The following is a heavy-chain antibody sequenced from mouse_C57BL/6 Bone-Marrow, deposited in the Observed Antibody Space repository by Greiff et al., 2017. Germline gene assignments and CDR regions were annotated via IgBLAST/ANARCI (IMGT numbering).Heavy chain of an antibody. CDR1: GYAFSSSW. V-gene: IGHV1-82*01. D-gene: IGHD2-5*01. CDR2: IYPGDGDT. Sequence: QVKLKESGPELVKPGASVKISCKASGYAFSSSWMNWVKQRPGKGLEWIGRIYPGDGDTNYNGKFKGKATLTADKSSSTAYMQRSSLTSEDSAVYYCSRRDYSNYGDYWGQGTTLTVAS. CDR3: SRRDYSNYGDY. J-gene: IGHJ2*01.